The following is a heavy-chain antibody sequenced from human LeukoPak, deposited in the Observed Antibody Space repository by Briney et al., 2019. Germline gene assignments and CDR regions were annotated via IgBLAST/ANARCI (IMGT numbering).Heavy chain of an antibody. CDR3: TTGYYGSGSSGMDV. CDR1: GFTFSNAW. CDR2: IKSKTDGGTT. J-gene: IGHJ6*02. Sequence: KTGGSLRLSRAASGFTFSNAWMSWVRQAPGKGLEWVGRIKSKTDGGTTDYAAPVKGRFTIQRDDSKNTLYLQMNSLKTEDTAVYYCTTGYYGSGSSGMDVWGQGTTVTVSS. D-gene: IGHD3-10*01. V-gene: IGHV3-15*01.